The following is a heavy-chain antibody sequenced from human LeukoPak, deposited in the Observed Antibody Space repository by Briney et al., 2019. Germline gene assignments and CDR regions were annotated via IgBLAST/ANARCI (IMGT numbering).Heavy chain of an antibody. CDR2: IYYSGST. D-gene: IGHD3-22*01. Sequence: SETLSLTCTVSGGSISSYYWSWIRQPPGKGLEWIGYIYYSGSTNYNPSLKSRVTISVDTSKNQFSLKLSSVTAADTAVYYCASLYDSSGHAAFDIWGQGTMVTVSS. J-gene: IGHJ3*02. V-gene: IGHV4-59*01. CDR1: GGSISSYY. CDR3: ASLYDSSGHAAFDI.